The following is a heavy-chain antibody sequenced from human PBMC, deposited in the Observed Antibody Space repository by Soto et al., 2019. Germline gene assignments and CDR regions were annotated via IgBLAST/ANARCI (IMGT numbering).Heavy chain of an antibody. J-gene: IGHJ4*02. CDR2: ISGSGGTT. D-gene: IGHD3-3*01. Sequence: PGGSLRLSCAASGFTFSSYAMSWVRQAPGKGLEWVSSISGSGGTTNYADSVKGRFTISRDNSKNTLYLQMNSLRADDTAVYYCAKGRQLCDFWSLDYWGQGT. CDR1: GFTFSSYA. CDR3: AKGRQLCDFWSLDY. V-gene: IGHV3-23*01.